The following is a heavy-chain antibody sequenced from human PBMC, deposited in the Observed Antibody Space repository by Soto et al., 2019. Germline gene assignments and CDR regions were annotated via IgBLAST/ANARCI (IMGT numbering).Heavy chain of an antibody. Sequence: QITLKESGPTLVKPTQTLTLTCAFSGFSLRTSGVGVGWIRQPPGKALEWLALIYWDGYKHYSPFLKSRLTITEATSKNQVVLTTTKKEPVDTAKYYGAHKGGGDRILDYWGQGTLVTVSS. CDR1: GFSLRTSGVG. V-gene: IGHV2-5*02. D-gene: IGHD3-16*01. CDR3: AHKGGGDRILDY. CDR2: IYWDGYK. J-gene: IGHJ4*02.